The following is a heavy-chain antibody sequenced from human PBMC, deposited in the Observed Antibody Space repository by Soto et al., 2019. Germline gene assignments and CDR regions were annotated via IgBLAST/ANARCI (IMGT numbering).Heavy chain of an antibody. V-gene: IGHV1-2*04. D-gene: IGHD6-19*01. J-gene: IGHJ3*02. Sequence: ASVKVSCKASGYTFTGYYMHWVRQAPGQGLEWMGWINPNSGGTNYAQKFQGWVTMTRDTSISTAYMELSSVTAADTAVYYCARRAVAVAGTFRRDAFDIWGQGTMVTVSS. CDR1: GYTFTGYY. CDR3: ARRAVAVAGTFRRDAFDI. CDR2: INPNSGGT.